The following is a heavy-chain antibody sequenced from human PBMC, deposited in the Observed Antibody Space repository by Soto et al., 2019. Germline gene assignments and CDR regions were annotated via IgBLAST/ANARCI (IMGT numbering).Heavy chain of an antibody. Sequence: SETLSLTCRVSGDSVTSGDYYWTWVRQSPGKGLEWIGYISYSGNTAYNPSLSSRLTISRDTSKNHFSLKLHAATAADTAVYYCDRGDDLNRSGYYYFQHWGQGTPVT. V-gene: IGHV4-30-4*01. D-gene: IGHD3-22*01. CDR2: ISYSGNT. CDR1: GDSVTSGDYY. J-gene: IGHJ1*01. CDR3: DRGDDLNRSGYYYFQH.